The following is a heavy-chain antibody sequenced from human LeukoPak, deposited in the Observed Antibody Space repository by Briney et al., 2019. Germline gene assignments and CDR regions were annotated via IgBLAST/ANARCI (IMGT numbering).Heavy chain of an antibody. Sequence: SETLSLTCTVSGGSISSSSYYWGWIRQPPGKGLEWIGSIYYSGSTYYNPSLKSRVTISVDTSKNQFSLKLSSVTAADAAVYYCARRDSGSYYSYWGQGTLVTVSS. CDR1: GGSISSSSYY. CDR3: ARRDSGSYYSY. CDR2: IYYSGST. J-gene: IGHJ4*02. V-gene: IGHV4-39*01. D-gene: IGHD1-26*01.